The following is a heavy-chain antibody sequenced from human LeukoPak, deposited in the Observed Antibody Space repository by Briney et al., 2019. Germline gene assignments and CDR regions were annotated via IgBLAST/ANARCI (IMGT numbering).Heavy chain of an antibody. D-gene: IGHD3-22*01. Sequence: KSGGSLRLSCAASGFTFSSYSMNWVRQAPGKGLEWVSSISSSSSYIYYADSVKGRFTISRDNAKNSLYLQMNSLRAEDTAVYYCARGADSSGYYYGYWGQGTLVTVSS. CDR1: GFTFSSYS. J-gene: IGHJ4*02. CDR2: ISSSSSYI. V-gene: IGHV3-21*01. CDR3: ARGADSSGYYYGY.